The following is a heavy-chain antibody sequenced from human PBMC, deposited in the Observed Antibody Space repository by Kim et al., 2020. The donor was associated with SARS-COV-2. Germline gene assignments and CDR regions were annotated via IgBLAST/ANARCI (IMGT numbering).Heavy chain of an antibody. J-gene: IGHJ4*02. D-gene: IGHD6-13*01. CDR2: IMQDGSDQ. CDR1: GFTISNYW. Sequence: GGSLRLSCAASGFTISNYWMTWVLQAPGKWLEWVANIMQDGSDQYYGDSVKGRFTISRDNAKNSVYLQMNSRRAEDTSVYYCAGGVAGDYWGQGALVTVSS. V-gene: IGHV3-7*01. CDR3: AGGVAGDY.